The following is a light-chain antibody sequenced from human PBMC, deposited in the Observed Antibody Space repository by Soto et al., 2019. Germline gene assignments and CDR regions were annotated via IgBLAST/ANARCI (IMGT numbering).Light chain of an antibody. CDR1: SSDVGAYNY. J-gene: IGLJ1*01. CDR2: EVT. CDR3: CSYTTSYTYV. Sequence: QSALTQPASVSGSPGQSITISCTGTSSDVGAYNYVSWYQQHPGKAPKLMFYEVTNRPSGVSHRSSGSKSGNTASLTISGLQAEDDADYYCCSYTTSYTYVFGTGTKLTVL. V-gene: IGLV2-14*01.